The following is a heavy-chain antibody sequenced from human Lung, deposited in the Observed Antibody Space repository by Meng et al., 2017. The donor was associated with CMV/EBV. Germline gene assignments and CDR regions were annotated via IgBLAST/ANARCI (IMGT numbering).Heavy chain of an antibody. Sequence: VQLVAAGGGVGRPGMALRLSCASSGFSFRTYAKHWVRQASGKGREWMTIIAYDGNNKYADSVKGRFTISRDNYKNTLYLQMNSLRTEDTAVYYCAREGPDYNSSYFDYWGQGTLVTVSS. D-gene: IGHD2/OR15-2a*01. CDR2: IAYDGNN. J-gene: IGHJ4*02. V-gene: IGHV3-30-3*01. CDR3: AREGPDYNSSYFDY. CDR1: GFSFRTYA.